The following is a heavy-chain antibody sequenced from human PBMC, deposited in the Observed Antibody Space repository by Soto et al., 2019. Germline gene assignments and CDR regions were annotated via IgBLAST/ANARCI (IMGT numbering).Heavy chain of an antibody. CDR1: GFTFSNYA. CDR3: ARDLAFDY. CDR2: ISHDASNR. D-gene: IGHD3-3*02. J-gene: IGHJ4*02. V-gene: IGHV3-30-3*01. Sequence: QVQLVESGGGVVQPGRSLRLSCAASGFTFSNYAMHWVRQAPGKGLEWVTVISHDASNRYYADSVKGRFTISRDNSKNTLNLQMNSLRAEDTAVYYCARDLAFDYWGQGTLVTVSS.